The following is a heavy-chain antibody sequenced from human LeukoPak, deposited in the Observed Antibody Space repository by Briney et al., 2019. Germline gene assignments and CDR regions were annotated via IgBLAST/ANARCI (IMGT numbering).Heavy chain of an antibody. D-gene: IGHD3-22*01. CDR3: ARALYPYDSSGHDAFDI. V-gene: IGHV3-21*01. CDR2: ISSSSSYI. Sequence: GGSLRLSCAASGFTFSSYSMNWVRQAPGKGLEWVSSISSSSSYIYYADSVKGRFTISRDNAKNSLYLQMNSLRAEDTAVYYCARALYPYDSSGHDAFDIWGQGTMVTVSS. J-gene: IGHJ3*02. CDR1: GFTFSSYS.